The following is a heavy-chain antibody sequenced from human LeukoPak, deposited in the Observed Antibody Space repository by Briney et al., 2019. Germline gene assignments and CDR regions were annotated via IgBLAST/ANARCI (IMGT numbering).Heavy chain of an antibody. V-gene: IGHV4-39*07. J-gene: IGHJ5*02. Sequence: PSETLSLTCTVSGGSISSSSYYWGWIRQPPGKGLEWIGSIYYSGSTYYNPSLKSRVTISVDTSKIQFSLKLSSVTAADTGVYYCARDPSDHYYGSGSYPFDLWGQGTLVTVSS. CDR2: IYYSGST. CDR3: ARDPSDHYYGSGSYPFDL. D-gene: IGHD3-10*01. CDR1: GGSISSSSYY.